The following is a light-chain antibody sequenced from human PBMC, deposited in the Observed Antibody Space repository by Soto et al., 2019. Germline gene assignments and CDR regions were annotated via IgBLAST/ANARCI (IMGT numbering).Light chain of an antibody. J-gene: IGLJ3*02. Sequence: QSALTQPASVSGSPGQSITFSCTGTSSDVGVYNYVSWYQQHPGKAPKLMIYEVSHRPSGVSNRFSGSKSGNTASLTISGLQVEDEADYYCSSYTSSNTGVFGGGTKVTVL. CDR2: EVS. CDR3: SSYTSSNTGV. CDR1: SSDVGVYNY. V-gene: IGLV2-14*01.